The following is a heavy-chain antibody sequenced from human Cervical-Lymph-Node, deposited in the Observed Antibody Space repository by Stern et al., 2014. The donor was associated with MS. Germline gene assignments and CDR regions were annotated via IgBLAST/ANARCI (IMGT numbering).Heavy chain of an antibody. Sequence: QLVQSGAEVRKPGESLKISCKSFGYTFTSHWIGWVRQLPGKGLEWMGIIYPGDSDTRYSPSFEGQVTMSVDKSISVAYLQWSTLRASDSAIYYCARLPRIVGARGHFDYWGQGTLVTVSS. CDR1: GYTFTSHW. J-gene: IGHJ4*02. V-gene: IGHV5-51*03. CDR3: ARLPRIVGARGHFDY. D-gene: IGHD1-26*01. CDR2: IYPGDSDT.